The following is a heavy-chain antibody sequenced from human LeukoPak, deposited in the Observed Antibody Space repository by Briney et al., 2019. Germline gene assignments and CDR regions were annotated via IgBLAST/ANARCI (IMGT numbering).Heavy chain of an antibody. CDR2: ISSSSSYI. Sequence: GGSLRLSCAASGFTFSSYSMNWVRQAPGKGLEWVSSISSSSSYIYYADSVKGRFTISRDNSKNTPYLQMNSLRAEDTAVYYCAKDELSGYSAHGYFQHWGQGTLVTVSS. CDR1: GFTFSSYS. J-gene: IGHJ1*01. CDR3: AKDELSGYSAHGYFQH. D-gene: IGHD3-22*01. V-gene: IGHV3-21*01.